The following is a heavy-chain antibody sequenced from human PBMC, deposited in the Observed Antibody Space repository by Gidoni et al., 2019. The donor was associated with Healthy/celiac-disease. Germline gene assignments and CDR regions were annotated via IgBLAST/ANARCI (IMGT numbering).Heavy chain of an antibody. D-gene: IGHD6-19*01. Sequence: QVQLVESGGGLVKPGGSLRLSCAASGFNFSDYYMSWIRQAPGKGLEWVSYISSSSSYTNYADSVKGRFTISRDNAKNSLYLQMNSLRAEDTAVYYCARVGLSSGLDAFDIWGQGTMVTVSS. CDR3: ARVGLSSGLDAFDI. CDR1: GFNFSDYY. V-gene: IGHV3-11*05. CDR2: ISSSSSYT. J-gene: IGHJ3*02.